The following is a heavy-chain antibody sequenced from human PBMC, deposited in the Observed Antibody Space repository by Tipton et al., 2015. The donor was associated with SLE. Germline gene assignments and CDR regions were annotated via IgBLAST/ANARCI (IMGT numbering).Heavy chain of an antibody. D-gene: IGHD2-15*01. CDR2: IYYSGST. CDR1: GGSLSSYY. CDR3: ARVACSGGSCYSGYDAFDI. J-gene: IGHJ3*02. Sequence: TLFLTCTVSGGSLSSYYWSWIRQPPGKGLEWIGYIYYSGSTNYNPSLKSRVTISVDTSKNQFSLKLSSVTAADTAVYYCARVACSGGSCYSGYDAFDIWGQGTMVTVSS. V-gene: IGHV4-59*01.